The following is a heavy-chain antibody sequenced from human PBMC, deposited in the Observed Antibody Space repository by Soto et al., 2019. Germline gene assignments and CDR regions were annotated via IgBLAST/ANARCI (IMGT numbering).Heavy chain of an antibody. D-gene: IGHD1-1*01. Sequence: QVLLVESGGGVAQPGRSLRLSCAASKSIFTGYGMHWVRQTPGKGLEWVAVIRFDGTDEHYADSVKGRFTISRDNSKNMLDLQRNSLRVEDTALYYCARDGIGGTACRGFLDYWGQGTLVTVSS. J-gene: IGHJ4*02. V-gene: IGHV3-33*01. CDR3: ARDGIGGTACRGFLDY. CDR1: KSIFTGYG. CDR2: IRFDGTDE.